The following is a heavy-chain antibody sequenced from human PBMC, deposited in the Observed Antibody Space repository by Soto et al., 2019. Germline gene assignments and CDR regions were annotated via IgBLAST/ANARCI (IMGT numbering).Heavy chain of an antibody. J-gene: IGHJ6*02. V-gene: IGHV1-69*13. CDR2: IIPIFGTA. D-gene: IGHD3-3*01. CDR1: GGTFSSYA. Sequence: SVKVSCKASGGTFSSYAISWVRQAPGQGLEWMGGIIPIFGTANYAQKFQGRVTITADESTSTAYMELSSLRSEDTAVYYCARSDYDFWSGYQPGGMDVWGQGTTVTVSS. CDR3: ARSDYDFWSGYQPGGMDV.